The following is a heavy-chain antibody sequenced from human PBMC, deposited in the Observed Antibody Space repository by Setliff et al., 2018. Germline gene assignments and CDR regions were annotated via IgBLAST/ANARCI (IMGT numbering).Heavy chain of an antibody. J-gene: IGHJ3*02. CDR1: GFTFSGSA. Sequence: PGGSLRLSCAASGFTFSGSAMHWVRQASGKGLEWVGRIRSKANSYATAYAASVKGRSTISRDDSKNTAYLQMNSLKTEDTAVYYCTFARDGYDVFDIWGQGTMVTVSS. D-gene: IGHD5-18*01. V-gene: IGHV3-73*01. CDR3: TFARDGYDVFDI. CDR2: IRSKANSYAT.